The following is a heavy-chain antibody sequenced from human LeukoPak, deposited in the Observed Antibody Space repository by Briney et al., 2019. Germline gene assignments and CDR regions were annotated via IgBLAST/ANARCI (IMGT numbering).Heavy chain of an antibody. V-gene: IGHV4-39*07. Sequence: SETLSLTCTVSGDSISSSGYYWGWIRQPPGKGLEWIASIYYSGRTYYNPSLKSRITISVDTSKNQLSLKLSSVTAADTAVYYCARAYYYDSSGYYLGLDYWGQGTLVTVSS. CDR3: ARAYYYDSSGYYLGLDY. J-gene: IGHJ4*02. D-gene: IGHD3-22*01. CDR1: GDSISSSGYY. CDR2: IYYSGRT.